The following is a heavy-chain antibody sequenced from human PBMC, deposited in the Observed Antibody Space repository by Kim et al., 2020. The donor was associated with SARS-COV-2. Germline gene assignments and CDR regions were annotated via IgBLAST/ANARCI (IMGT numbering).Heavy chain of an antibody. J-gene: IGHJ6*01. V-gene: IGHV4-39*01. CDR3: ARLGDCIGGSCYDPYY. D-gene: IGHD2-15*01. CDR1: GGSISSSSYY. CDR2: IYYSGST. Sequence: SETLSRTCTVSGGSISSSSYYWGWIRQPPGKGLEWIGSIYYSGSTYYNPSLKSRVTISVDTSKNQFSLKLSSVTAADTAVYYCARLGDCIGGSCYDPYY.